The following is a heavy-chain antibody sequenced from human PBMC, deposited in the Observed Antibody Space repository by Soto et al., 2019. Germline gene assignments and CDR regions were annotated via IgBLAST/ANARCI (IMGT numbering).Heavy chain of an antibody. D-gene: IGHD2-15*01. CDR1: GGSISSYY. J-gene: IGHJ3*02. CDR2: IYYSGST. Sequence: QVQLQESGPGLVKPSETLSLTCTVSGGSISSYYWSWIRQPPGKGLEWIGYIYYSGSTNYNPSLKSRVTISVDTSKNQFSLKLSSVTAADTAVYYCARDLGYCSGGSCYGGAFDIWGQGTMVTVSS. CDR3: ARDLGYCSGGSCYGGAFDI. V-gene: IGHV4-59*01.